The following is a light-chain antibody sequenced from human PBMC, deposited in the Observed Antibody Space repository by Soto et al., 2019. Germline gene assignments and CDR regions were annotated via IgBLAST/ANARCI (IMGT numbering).Light chain of an antibody. J-gene: IGLJ1*01. CDR3: AAWDDSLNGYV. V-gene: IGLV1-44*01. CDR1: SSNIGTNA. CDR2: NNH. Sequence: QAVVTQPPSASGTPGQRVTISCSGGSSNIGTNAVNWYQQLPGTAPKLLIYNNHQRPSGVPDRFSGSKSGTSASLAISGLQSEDQADYYCAAWDDSLNGYVFGTGTKLTVL.